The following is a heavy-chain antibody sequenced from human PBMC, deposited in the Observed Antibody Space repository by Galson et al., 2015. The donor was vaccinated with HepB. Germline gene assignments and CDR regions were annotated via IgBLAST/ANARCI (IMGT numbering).Heavy chain of an antibody. Sequence: SVKVSCKASGGTFSSYAISWVRQAPGQGLEWMGGIIPILGIANYAQKFQGRVTITADKSTSTAYMELSSLRSEDTAVYYCARVGAYCGGDCYSGAFDIWGQGTMVTVSS. CDR2: IIPILGIA. D-gene: IGHD2-21*01. CDR3: ARVGAYCGGDCYSGAFDI. J-gene: IGHJ3*02. CDR1: GGTFSSYA. V-gene: IGHV1-69*10.